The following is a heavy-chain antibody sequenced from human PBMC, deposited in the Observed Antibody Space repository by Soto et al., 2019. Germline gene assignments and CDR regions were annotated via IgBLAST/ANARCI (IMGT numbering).Heavy chain of an antibody. D-gene: IGHD3-10*01. CDR3: AHSRNLITEDAQVGDFDY. Sequence: QINLKESGPTLVKPTQTLTLTCSFSGFSLTTAGVGVGWVRQSPGEALEWLALIYWDDDERYSPSLKTRLTITKDPSNNLVVLIMTHKAAEDTATYYCAHSRNLITEDAQVGDFDYLGQGTLVTVSS. V-gene: IGHV2-5*02. CDR2: IYWDDDE. CDR1: GFSLTTAGVG. J-gene: IGHJ4*02.